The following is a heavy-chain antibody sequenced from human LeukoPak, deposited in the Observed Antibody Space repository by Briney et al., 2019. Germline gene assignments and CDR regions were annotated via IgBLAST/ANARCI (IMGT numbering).Heavy chain of an antibody. CDR3: ARVVGFYYGDSLDAFDI. Sequence: ASVKVSCKASGYTFTSYGISWVRQAPGQGLEWMGWISAYNGNTNYAQKLQGRVTMTTDTSTSTAYMELRSLRSDDTAVYYCARVVGFYYGDSLDAFDIWGQGTMVTVSS. J-gene: IGHJ3*02. CDR2: ISAYNGNT. V-gene: IGHV1-18*01. CDR1: GYTFTSYG. D-gene: IGHD4-17*01.